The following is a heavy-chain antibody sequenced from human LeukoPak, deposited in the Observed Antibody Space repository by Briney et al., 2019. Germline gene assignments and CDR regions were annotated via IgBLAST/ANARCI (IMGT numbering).Heavy chain of an antibody. J-gene: IGHJ5*02. CDR3: ARFSGSSLSHNWFDP. Sequence: GESLKISCKGSGYSFTSYWIGWVRQMPGKGLEWMGIIYPGDSDTRYSPSFQGQVTISADKSISTAYLQWSSLGTSDTAMYYCARFSGSSLSHNWFDPWGQGTLVTVSS. CDR2: IYPGDSDT. CDR1: GYSFTSYW. V-gene: IGHV5-51*01. D-gene: IGHD2-15*01.